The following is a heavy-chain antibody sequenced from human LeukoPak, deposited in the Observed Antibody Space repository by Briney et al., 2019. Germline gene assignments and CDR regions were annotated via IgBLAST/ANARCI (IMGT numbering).Heavy chain of an antibody. V-gene: IGHV5-51*01. J-gene: IGHJ6*03. CDR2: IYPGDSDT. D-gene: IGHD3-10*01. Sequence: GESLKISCKGSGYSFTSYWIGWVRQMPGKGLEWMGIIYPGDSDTRYSPSFQGQVTIPADKSISTAYLQWSSLKASDTAMYYCARLYGSGSYYLYYYSYMDVWGKGTTVTVSS. CDR1: GYSFTSYW. CDR3: ARLYGSGSYYLYYYSYMDV.